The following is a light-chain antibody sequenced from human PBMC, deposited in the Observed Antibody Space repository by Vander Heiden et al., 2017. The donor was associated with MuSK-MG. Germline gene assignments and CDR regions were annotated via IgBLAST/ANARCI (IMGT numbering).Light chain of an antibody. J-gene: IGKJ2*01. V-gene: IGKV1-5*03. Sequence: DIQMTQSPSTLSASVGDRVTITCRASQSISSWLAWYQQKPGKAPKLLIYKASTLESGVPSRFSGSGSGTEFTLTISSLQPDDFATYYCQHDNSSTFTFGQGTKVDIK. CDR3: QHDNSSTFT. CDR1: QSISSW. CDR2: KAS.